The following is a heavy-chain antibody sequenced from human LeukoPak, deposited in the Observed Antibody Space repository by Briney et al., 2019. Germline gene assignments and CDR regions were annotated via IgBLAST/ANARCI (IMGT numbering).Heavy chain of an antibody. CDR2: ISGSGGST. V-gene: IGHV3-23*01. J-gene: IGHJ5*02. D-gene: IGHD6-19*01. CDR3: AKDPLSSGWPLFDP. CDR1: GFTFSSYA. Sequence: GGSLRLSCAASGFTFSSYAMSWVRQAPGKGLEWVSAISGSGGSTYYADSVKGRFTISRDNSKNTLYLQMNSLRAEDTAVYYCAKDPLSSGWPLFDPWGQGTLVTVSP.